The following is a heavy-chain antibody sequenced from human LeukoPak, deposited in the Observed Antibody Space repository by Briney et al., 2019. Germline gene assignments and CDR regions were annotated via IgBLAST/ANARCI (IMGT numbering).Heavy chain of an antibody. CDR1: GFTFDDYA. CDR2: ISWNSGSI. D-gene: IGHD4/OR15-4a*01. V-gene: IGHV3-9*01. CDR3: AKGLDYFFEY. Sequence: GGSLRLSCAASGFTFDDYAMHWVRQAPGKGLEWVSGISWNSGSIGYADSVKGRFTISRDNSKNTLHLQMNSLRTEDTAVYYCAKGLDYFFEYWGQGALVTVSS. J-gene: IGHJ4*02.